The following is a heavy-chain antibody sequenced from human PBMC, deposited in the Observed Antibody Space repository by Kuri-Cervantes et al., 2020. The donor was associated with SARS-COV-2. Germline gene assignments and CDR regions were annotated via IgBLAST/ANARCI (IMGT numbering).Heavy chain of an antibody. CDR1: GFTFSSYS. V-gene: IGHV3-21*01. D-gene: IGHD3/OR15-3a*01. CDR2: ISSSSSYI. Sequence: ETLSLTCAASGFTFSSYSMNWVRQAPGKGLEWVSSISSSSSYIYYADSVRGRFTVSRDNANNSLFLQMNSLRAEDTALYYCARDLHWTARAYALDMWGQGTMVTVSS. CDR3: ARDLHWTARAYALDM. J-gene: IGHJ3*02.